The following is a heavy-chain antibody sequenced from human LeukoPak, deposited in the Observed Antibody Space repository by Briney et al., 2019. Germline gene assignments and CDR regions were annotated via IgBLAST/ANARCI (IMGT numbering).Heavy chain of an antibody. CDR2: IIPIFGTA. CDR3: ASFSWELLFAFDI. V-gene: IGHV1-69*13. J-gene: IGHJ3*02. D-gene: IGHD1-26*01. CDR1: GYTFTSYY. Sequence: GASVKVSCKASGYTFTSYYMHWVRQAPGQGLEWMGGIIPIFGTANYAQKFQGRVTITADESTSTAYMELSSLRSEDTAVYYCASFSWELLFAFDIWGQGTMVTVSS.